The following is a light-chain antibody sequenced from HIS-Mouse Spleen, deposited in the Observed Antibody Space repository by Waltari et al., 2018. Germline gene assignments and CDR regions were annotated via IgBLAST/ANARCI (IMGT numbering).Light chain of an antibody. CDR1: SRDVGSYNL. CDR2: EGS. Sequence: QSALTQPASVSGSPGQSITISCTGTSRDVGSYNLLSWYQQHPGKAPKLMSYEGSKRPSGVSNRFSGSKSGNTASLTISGLQAEDEADYYCCSYAGSSTWVFGGGTKLTVL. V-gene: IGLV2-23*01. CDR3: CSYAGSSTWV. J-gene: IGLJ3*02.